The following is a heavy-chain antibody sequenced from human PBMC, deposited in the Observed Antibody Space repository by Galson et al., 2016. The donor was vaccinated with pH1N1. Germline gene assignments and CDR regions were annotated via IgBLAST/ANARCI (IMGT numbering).Heavy chain of an antibody. CDR3: AREDCSNGPCPLDS. V-gene: IGHV4-39*07. Sequence: SETLSLTCTVSGGSISSNDYYWTWIRQPPGKGLEWIGTIYSSGSTYDNPSLKSRVTISVDTSKNQFSLKLSSVTAADTTVYYCAREDCSNGPCPLDSWGQGTLVIVSS. CDR2: IYSSGST. D-gene: IGHD2-8*01. CDR1: GGSISSNDYY. J-gene: IGHJ4*02.